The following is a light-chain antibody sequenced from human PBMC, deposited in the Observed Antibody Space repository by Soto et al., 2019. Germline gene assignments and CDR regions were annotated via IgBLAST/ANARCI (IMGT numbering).Light chain of an antibody. Sequence: DSQMTQSPSSLSASVGDRVTITCRASQSISRYLNWYQQKPGKAPKLLIYAASSLQSGVPSRFSGGGSGTDFTLTISSLQPEDFATYYCQESETFGQGTKVDIK. V-gene: IGKV1-39*01. J-gene: IGKJ1*01. CDR2: AAS. CDR1: QSISRY. CDR3: QESET.